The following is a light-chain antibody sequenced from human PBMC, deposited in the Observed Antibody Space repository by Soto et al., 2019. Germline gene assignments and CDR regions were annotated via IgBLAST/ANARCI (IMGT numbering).Light chain of an antibody. CDR2: AAS. J-gene: IGKJ1*01. CDR1: QSIRSY. V-gene: IGKV1-39*01. CDR3: QQSYSTPRT. Sequence: DIQMTQSPSSLSASVRDRVTITCRASQSIRSYLNWYQQKPGKAPKLLIYAASSLQSGVPSRFSGSGSGTDFTLTISSLQPEDFATYYCQQSYSTPRTFGQGTKVDIK.